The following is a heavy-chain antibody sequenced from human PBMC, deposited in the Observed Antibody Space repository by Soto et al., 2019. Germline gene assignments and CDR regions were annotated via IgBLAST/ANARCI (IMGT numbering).Heavy chain of an antibody. Sequence: PGESLKISCKGAGYSFTSYWIGWVRQMPGKGLEWMGIIYPGDSDTRYSPSFQGQVTISADKSISTAYLQWSGLKASDTAMYYCARHKQRSYYYYYGMDVWGQGTTVTVSS. CDR2: IYPGDSDT. CDR3: ARHKQRSYYYYYGMDV. J-gene: IGHJ6*02. CDR1: GYSFTSYW. V-gene: IGHV5-51*01. D-gene: IGHD6-13*01.